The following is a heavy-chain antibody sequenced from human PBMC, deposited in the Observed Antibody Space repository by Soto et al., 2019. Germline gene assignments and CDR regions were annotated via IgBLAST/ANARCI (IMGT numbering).Heavy chain of an antibody. V-gene: IGHV4-59*08. CDR3: ARHGTSRGWFDY. Sequence: PSETLSLTCTVSGGSISSYYWSWIRQPPGKGLEWIGYIYYSGSTNYNPSLKSRVTISVDTSKNQFSLKLSSVTAAATAVYYCARHGTSRGWFDYWGQGTLVTVSS. CDR1: GGSISSYY. J-gene: IGHJ4*02. D-gene: IGHD6-19*01. CDR2: IYYSGST.